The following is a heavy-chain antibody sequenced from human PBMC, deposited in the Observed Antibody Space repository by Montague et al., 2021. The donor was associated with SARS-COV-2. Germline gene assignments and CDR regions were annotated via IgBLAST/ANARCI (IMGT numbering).Heavy chain of an antibody. CDR2: INSDGSST. D-gene: IGHD4-17*01. CDR1: GFTFSSYW. CDR3: ARDTVRDYGDSGDY. J-gene: IGHJ4*02. Sequence: SLRLSCSASGFTFSSYWMHWVRQAPGKGLVWVSRINSDGSSTSYXDSVKGRFTISRDNVKNTLYLQMNSLRAEDTAVYYCARDTVRDYGDSGDYWGQGILVTVSS. V-gene: IGHV3-74*01.